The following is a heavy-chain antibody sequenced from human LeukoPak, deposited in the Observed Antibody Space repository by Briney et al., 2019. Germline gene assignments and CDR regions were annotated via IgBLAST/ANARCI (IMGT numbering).Heavy chain of an antibody. V-gene: IGHV3-21*01. D-gene: IGHD6-19*01. CDR1: GFTFSSYS. CDR2: ISSSSSYI. Sequence: GGSLGLSCAASGFTFSSYSMNWVRQAPGKGLDWVSSISSSSSYIYYADSVKGRFTISRDNAKNSLYLQMNSLRAEDTAAYYCARDHSSGWYGYWGQGTVVSVSS. CDR3: ARDHSSGWYGY. J-gene: IGHJ4*02.